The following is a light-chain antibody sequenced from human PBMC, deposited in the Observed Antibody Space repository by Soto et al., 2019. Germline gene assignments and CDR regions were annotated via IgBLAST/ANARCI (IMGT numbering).Light chain of an antibody. Sequence: IQLTQSPSSLSASVGDRVTSTCRASQGISSYLAWYQQKQGKAPKLXIYAASTLQSGVPSRFSGSGSGTDFTLTISSLQPEDFETYYGQQLNSYPRTFGQGTKVDIK. CDR3: QQLNSYPRT. CDR2: AAS. V-gene: IGKV1-9*01. J-gene: IGKJ1*01. CDR1: QGISSY.